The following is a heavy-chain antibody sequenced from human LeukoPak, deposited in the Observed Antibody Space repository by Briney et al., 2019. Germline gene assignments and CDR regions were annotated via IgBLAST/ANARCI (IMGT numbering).Heavy chain of an antibody. D-gene: IGHD1-14*01. CDR2: FYSGGST. Sequence: PGGSLRLSCAASGFTANSNYMSWVRQAPGKGLEWVSVFYSGGSTYYADSVKGRFTISRDNSKNTLYLQMNSLRAEDTAVYYCARQRDRYYFDYWGQGTLVTVSS. V-gene: IGHV3-66*02. CDR1: GFTANSNY. J-gene: IGHJ4*02. CDR3: ARQRDRYYFDY.